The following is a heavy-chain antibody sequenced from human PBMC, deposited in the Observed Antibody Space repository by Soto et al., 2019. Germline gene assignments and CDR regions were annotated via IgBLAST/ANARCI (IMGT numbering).Heavy chain of an antibody. D-gene: IGHD2-15*01. J-gene: IGHJ4*02. CDR3: AREGGYCSGGSCFDY. CDR2: INPNSGDT. CDR1: GDTFIGYY. Sequence: QVQLVQSEAEVKKPGASVKVSCKTSGDTFIGYYMHWVRQAPGQGLEWMGWINPNSGDTKYAQKFQGWVTMTRDTSVSTAYMELSRLKSDDTAVYYCAREGGYCSGGSCFDYWGQGTLVTVSS. V-gene: IGHV1-2*04.